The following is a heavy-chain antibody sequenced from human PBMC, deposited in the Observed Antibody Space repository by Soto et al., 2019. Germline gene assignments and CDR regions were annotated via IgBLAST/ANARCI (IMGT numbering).Heavy chain of an antibody. Sequence: SETLSLTCTVSGGSISSYYWSWIRQPPGKGLEWIGYIYYSASTNYSPSLKSRVTISVDTSKNQFSLNLSSVTAADTAVYYCARPKTIGPAAGKGWFDPWGQGTLVT. CDR3: ARPKTIGPAAGKGWFDP. V-gene: IGHV4-59*08. D-gene: IGHD6-13*01. CDR2: IYYSAST. CDR1: GGSISSYY. J-gene: IGHJ5*02.